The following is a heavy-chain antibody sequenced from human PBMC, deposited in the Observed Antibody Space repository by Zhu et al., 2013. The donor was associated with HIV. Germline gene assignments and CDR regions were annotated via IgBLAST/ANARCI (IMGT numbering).Heavy chain of an antibody. Sequence: QVLLVQSGTEVKKPGASVRVSCKTSGYTFDSFSLNWVRQAPGQGLEWMGWISTYSGNTNYAQKFQGRVTMTTDTSTSTVYMELRSLRPDDTAIYYCARDPWGTSYALDYWGQGTLVTVSS. D-gene: IGHD3-16*01. J-gene: IGHJ4*02. CDR2: ISTYSGNT. V-gene: IGHV1-18*01. CDR1: GYTFDSFS. CDR3: ARDPWGTSYALDY.